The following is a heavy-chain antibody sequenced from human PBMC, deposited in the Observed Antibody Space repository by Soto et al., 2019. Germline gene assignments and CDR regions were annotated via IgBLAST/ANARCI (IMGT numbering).Heavy chain of an antibody. D-gene: IGHD4-17*01. V-gene: IGHV1-69*08. CDR3: AGDSGRSDYAFDF. Sequence: QVQLVQSGAEVKKPGSSVKVSCKASGGPVSSYTLSWERQAPGEGLEWMGRIIPLLGRATYAEKFQARITISANKSTSTVYMDLSSLRSEDTAVYFCAGDSGRSDYAFDFWGQGTLVTVSS. CDR2: IIPLLGRA. CDR1: GGPVSSYT. J-gene: IGHJ4*02.